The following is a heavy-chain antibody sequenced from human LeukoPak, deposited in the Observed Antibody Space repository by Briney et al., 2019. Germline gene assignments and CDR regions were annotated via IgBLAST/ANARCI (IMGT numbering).Heavy chain of an antibody. CDR1: GFTFSSYA. CDR2: ISYDGSNK. CDR3: ARVGRFGELHPPGFDP. V-gene: IGHV3-30-3*01. J-gene: IGHJ5*02. D-gene: IGHD3-10*01. Sequence: GGSLRLSCAASGFTFSSYAMHWVRQAPGKGLEWVAVISYDGSNKYYADSVKGRFTISRDNSKNTLYLQMNSLRAEDTAVYYCARVGRFGELHPPGFDPWGQGTLVTVSS.